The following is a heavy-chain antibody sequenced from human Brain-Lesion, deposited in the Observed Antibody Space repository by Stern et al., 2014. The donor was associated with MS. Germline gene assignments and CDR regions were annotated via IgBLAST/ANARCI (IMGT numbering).Heavy chain of an antibody. CDR1: GYIFTGYY. Sequence: DQLVESGAEGKKPGASVKVSCKTSGYIFTGYYIHWVRQAPGQGLEWLAWINPNTGGTKYAQKFQGRVTMSRDTSISTAYVELSSLTSDDTAVYYCARDQRGITIFGVVTDYYYLGMDVWGQGTTVTVSS. J-gene: IGHJ6*02. V-gene: IGHV1-2*02. CDR3: ARDQRGITIFGVVTDYYYLGMDV. D-gene: IGHD3-3*01. CDR2: INPNTGGT.